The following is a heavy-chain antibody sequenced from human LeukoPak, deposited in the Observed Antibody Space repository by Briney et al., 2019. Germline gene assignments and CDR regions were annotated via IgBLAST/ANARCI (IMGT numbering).Heavy chain of an antibody. CDR3: ARVPMTTVTSYYYYYMDV. CDR1: GYTFTGYY. V-gene: IGHV1-2*02. J-gene: IGHJ6*03. Sequence: ASVKVSCKASGYTFTGYYMHRVRQAPGQGLEWMGWINPNSGGTNYAQKFQSRVTMTRDTSISTAYMGLSRLRSDDTAVYYCARVPMTTVTSYYYYYMDVWGKGPTVTVSS. CDR2: INPNSGGT. D-gene: IGHD4-11*01.